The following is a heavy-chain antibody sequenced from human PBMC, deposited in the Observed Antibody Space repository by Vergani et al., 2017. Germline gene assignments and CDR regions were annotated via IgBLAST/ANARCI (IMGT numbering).Heavy chain of an antibody. D-gene: IGHD3-3*01. Sequence: QVQLQQWGAGLLKPSETLSLTCAVYGGSFSGYYWGWIRQPPGKGLEWIGSIYHSGSTYYNPSLKSRVTISVDTSKNQFSLKLSSVTAADTAVYYCARGDFLEWLFNWFDPWGQGTLVTVSS. CDR1: GGSFSGYY. CDR2: IYHSGST. V-gene: IGHV4-34*01. J-gene: IGHJ5*02. CDR3: ARGDFLEWLFNWFDP.